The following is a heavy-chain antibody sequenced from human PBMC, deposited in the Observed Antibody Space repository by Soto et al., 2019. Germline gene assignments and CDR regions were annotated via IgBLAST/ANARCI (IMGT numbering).Heavy chain of an antibody. CDR3: ARVTAAAGPPYYHGMDV. J-gene: IGHJ6*02. CDR2: INSDGSST. D-gene: IGHD6-13*01. CDR1: GFTFSSYW. Sequence: EVQLVESGGGLVQPGGSLRLSCAASGFTFSSYWMHWVRQAPGKGLVWVSRINSDGSSTSYADSVKGRFTISRDNAKNTPYLQMKSLRAEDTAVYYCARVTAAAGPPYYHGMDVWGQGNTVTVSS. V-gene: IGHV3-74*01.